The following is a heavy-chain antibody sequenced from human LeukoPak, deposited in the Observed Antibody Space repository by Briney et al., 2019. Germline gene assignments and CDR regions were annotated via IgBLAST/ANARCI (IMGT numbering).Heavy chain of an antibody. J-gene: IGHJ4*02. V-gene: IGHV3-11*04. CDR1: GFTFSDYY. CDR3: TRDAALVPGKNF. Sequence: GGSLRLSCAASGFTFSDYYMSWIRQAPGKGLEWVSYISYSGSTLYYADSVKGRFTMSRDNAENSVYLQMNSLRPEDTAVYYCTRDAALVPGKNFWGQETLVTVSS. D-gene: IGHD6-19*01. CDR2: ISYSGSTL.